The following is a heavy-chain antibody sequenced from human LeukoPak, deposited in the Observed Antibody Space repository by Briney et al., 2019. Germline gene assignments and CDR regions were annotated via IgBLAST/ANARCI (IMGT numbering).Heavy chain of an antibody. CDR1: GYTFTSYY. D-gene: IGHD6-13*01. V-gene: IGHV1-46*01. CDR3: ARDGIAATLIGWFDP. CDR2: INPSGGST. J-gene: IGHJ5*02. Sequence: ASVKVSCKASGYTFTSYYMHWVRQAPGQGLEWMGIINPSGGSTSYAQEFQGRVTMTRDMSTSTVYMELSSLRSEDTAVYYCARDGIAATLIGWFDPWGQGTLVTVSS.